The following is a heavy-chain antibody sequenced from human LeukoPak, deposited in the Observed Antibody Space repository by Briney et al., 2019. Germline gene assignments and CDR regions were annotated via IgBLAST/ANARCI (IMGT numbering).Heavy chain of an antibody. V-gene: IGHV4-61*08. D-gene: IGHD2-2*01. Sequence: SSETLSLTCTVSGGSISSGGYYWSWIRQHPGKGLEWIGYIYYSGSTNYNPSLKSRVTISVDTSKNQFSLKLSSVTAADTAVYYCAKLNYCSSTSCYPPDVWGQGTLVTVSS. J-gene: IGHJ4*02. CDR2: IYYSGST. CDR3: AKLNYCSSTSCYPPDV. CDR1: GGSISSGGYY.